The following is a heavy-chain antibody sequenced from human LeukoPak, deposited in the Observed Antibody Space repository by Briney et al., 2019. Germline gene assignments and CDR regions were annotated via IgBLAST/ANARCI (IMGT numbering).Heavy chain of an antibody. J-gene: IGHJ4*02. V-gene: IGHV3-21*01. CDR3: ARGASSSWSYTFDF. CDR2: ISSSSSYI. Sequence: GGSLRLSCAASGFTFSSYSMNWVRQAPGKGLEWVSSISSSSSYIYYADSVRGRFTISRDNAKNSLYLQMNSLRAEDTAVYCCARGASSSWSYTFDFWGQGTLVTVSS. D-gene: IGHD6-13*01. CDR1: GFTFSSYS.